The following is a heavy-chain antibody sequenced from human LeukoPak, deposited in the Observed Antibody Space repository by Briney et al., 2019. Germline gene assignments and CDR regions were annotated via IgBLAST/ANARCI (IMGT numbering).Heavy chain of an antibody. J-gene: IGHJ5*02. D-gene: IGHD3-3*01. V-gene: IGHV4-39*07. CDR3: ARARITIFGVVSNWFDH. CDR2: INHSGST. Sequence: SXXLSLTCTVSGGSISSGDNYWSWIRQPPGRGLEWIGEINHSGSTNYNPSLKSRVTISVDTSKDQFSLKLSSVTAADTAVYYCARARITIFGVVSNWFDHWGQGTLVTVSS. CDR1: GGSISSGDNY.